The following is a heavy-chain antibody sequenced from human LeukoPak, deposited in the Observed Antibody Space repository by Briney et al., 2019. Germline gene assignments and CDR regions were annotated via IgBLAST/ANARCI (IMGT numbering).Heavy chain of an antibody. D-gene: IGHD3-10*01. Sequence: ASVKVSCKASGYTFTSYYMHWVRQAPGQGLEWMGIINPSGGSTSYAQKFQGRVTMTRDTSTSTVYMELSSLRSEDTAVYYCARDPIHYGNLGAFDIWGQGTMVTASS. J-gene: IGHJ3*02. CDR2: INPSGGST. V-gene: IGHV1-46*01. CDR3: ARDPIHYGNLGAFDI. CDR1: GYTFTSYY.